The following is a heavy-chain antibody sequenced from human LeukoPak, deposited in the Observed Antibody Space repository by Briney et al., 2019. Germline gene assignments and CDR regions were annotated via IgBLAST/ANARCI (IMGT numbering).Heavy chain of an antibody. CDR2: MYYDGNQK. J-gene: IGHJ3*01. D-gene: IGHD4-23*01. CDR1: GFKFKTDG. CDR3: ARGGVATAWGAFDL. V-gene: IGHV3-33*01. Sequence: GGSLRLSCAASGFKFKTDGMHWVRRAPGEGLEWVAVMYYDGNQKYYGDSVKGRFTFSRDLSENMLYLQMSSLRADDTAVYYCARGGVATAWGAFDLWGQGTMVTVSS.